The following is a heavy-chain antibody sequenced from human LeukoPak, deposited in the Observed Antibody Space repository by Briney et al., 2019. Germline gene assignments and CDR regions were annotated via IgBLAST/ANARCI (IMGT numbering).Heavy chain of an antibody. CDR2: LTGYGGA. Sequence: PGGSLRLSCEASGLSFTSYAMMWVRQAPGKGLQWIATLTGYGGAYYAGSGEGRFIVSRDISKNTFFLQMYSLRAEDTAVYYCAKGAAAGKVDWFDPWGQGTLVTVSS. J-gene: IGHJ5*02. CDR1: GLSFTSYA. D-gene: IGHD6-13*01. V-gene: IGHV3-23*01. CDR3: AKGAAAGKVDWFDP.